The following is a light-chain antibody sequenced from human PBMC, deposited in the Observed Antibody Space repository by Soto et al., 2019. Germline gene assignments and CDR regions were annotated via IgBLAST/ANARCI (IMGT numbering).Light chain of an antibody. CDR1: QSVSSY. CDR2: DAS. Sequence: EIVLTQSPATLSLSPGERATLSCRASQSVSSYLAWYQQQPGQAPRLLIYDASNRATGIPARFSGSGYGTDFTLTISSLEPEDFAVYYCKQRSNWLFAFGGGTKVEIK. V-gene: IGKV3-11*01. J-gene: IGKJ4*01. CDR3: KQRSNWLFA.